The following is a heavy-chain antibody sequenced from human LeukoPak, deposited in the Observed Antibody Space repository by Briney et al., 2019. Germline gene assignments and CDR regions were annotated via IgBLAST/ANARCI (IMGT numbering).Heavy chain of an antibody. V-gene: IGHV4-39*01. J-gene: IGHJ5*02. Sequence: SETLSLTCTVSGGSISSSSYYWGWIRQPPGTGLEWIGSIYYSGSTYYNPSLKSRVTISVDTSKNQFSLKLSSVTAADTAVYYCARHRGNYDILTGYYQESNWFDPWGQGTLVTVSS. CDR3: ARHRGNYDILTGYYQESNWFDP. CDR2: IYYSGST. D-gene: IGHD3-9*01. CDR1: GGSISSSSYY.